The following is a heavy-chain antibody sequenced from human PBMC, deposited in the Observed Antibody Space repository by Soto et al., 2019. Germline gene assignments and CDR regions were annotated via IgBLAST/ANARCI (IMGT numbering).Heavy chain of an antibody. CDR3: TRGPPRVQWFDP. CDR1: GGAVSSGTYY. CDR2: IYFTGST. J-gene: IGHJ5*02. Sequence: PSETLSLTCTVFGGAVSSGTYYWSWIRQPPGKGLEWIGHIYFTGSTNYNPSLKSRVTMSLDTSRNQFSLKLSSVTAADTAVYYCTRGPPRVQWFDPWGLGTLVTVSS. V-gene: IGHV4-61*01.